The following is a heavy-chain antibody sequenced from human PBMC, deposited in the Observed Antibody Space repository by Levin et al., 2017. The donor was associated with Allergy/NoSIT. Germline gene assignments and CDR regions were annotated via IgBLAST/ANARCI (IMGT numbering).Heavy chain of an antibody. J-gene: IGHJ4*02. V-gene: IGHV3-30*18. Sequence: GGSLRLSCAASGFIFSSYGMHWVRQAPGKGLEWVAVISYDGSNKNYVDSVKGRFTISRDNSENTLYLQTNNLRAEDTAVYYCAKDGGQLRDFDRSRFPLSYYFDSWGQGALVTVSS. CDR3: AKDGGQLRDFDRSRFPLSYYFDS. CDR1: GFIFSSYG. CDR2: ISYDGSNK. D-gene: IGHD3-9*01.